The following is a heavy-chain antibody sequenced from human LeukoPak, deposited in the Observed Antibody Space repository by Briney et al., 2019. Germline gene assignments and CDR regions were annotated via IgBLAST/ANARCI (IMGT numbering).Heavy chain of an antibody. V-gene: IGHV3-33*06. CDR3: AKVLSLRHFDWVLYIDH. CDR1: GLTFRNYG. D-gene: IGHD3-9*01. CDR2: IYYDGSLK. J-gene: IGHJ4*02. Sequence: GGSLRLSCAASGLTFRNYGMHWVRQAPGKGLEWVAIIYYDGSLKYYTDSVKGRFTISKDNSKNTLYLQMNSLRAEDTAVYYCAKVLSLRHFDWVLYIDHWGQGTLVTVSS.